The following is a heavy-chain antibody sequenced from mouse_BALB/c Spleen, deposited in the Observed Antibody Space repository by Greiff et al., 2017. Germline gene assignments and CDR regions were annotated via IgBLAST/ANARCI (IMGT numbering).Heavy chain of an antibody. CDR2: INPGSGGT. Sequence: QVQLKESGAELVRPGTSVKVSCKASGYAFTNYLIEWVKQRPGQGLEWIGVINPGSGGTNYNEKFKGKATLTADKSSSTAYMQLSSLTSDDSAVYFCARLLRYYAMDYWGQGTSVTVSS. D-gene: IGHD1-1*01. J-gene: IGHJ4*01. CDR1: GYAFTNYL. CDR3: ARLLRYYAMDY. V-gene: IGHV1-54*01.